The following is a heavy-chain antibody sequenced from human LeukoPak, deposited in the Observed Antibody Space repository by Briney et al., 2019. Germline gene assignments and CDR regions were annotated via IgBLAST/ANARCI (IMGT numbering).Heavy chain of an antibody. J-gene: IGHJ6*03. D-gene: IGHD3-10*01. Sequence: GGSLRLSCAASGFTFSDYYMSWIRQAPGKGLVWVSYISSSGSTIYYADSVKGRFTISRDNAKNSLYLQMNSLRAEDTAVYYCARDIRGRYYYGSGHYYYMDVWGKGTTVTVSS. V-gene: IGHV3-11*04. CDR3: ARDIRGRYYYGSGHYYYMDV. CDR1: GFTFSDYY. CDR2: ISSSGSTI.